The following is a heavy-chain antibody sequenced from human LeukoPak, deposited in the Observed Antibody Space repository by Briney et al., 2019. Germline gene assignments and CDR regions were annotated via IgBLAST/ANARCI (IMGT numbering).Heavy chain of an antibody. V-gene: IGHV3-23*01. J-gene: IGHJ4*02. Sequence: PGVTLTLSYQAPGFTFSSNAMSWVRQGPGKGPEWASAISGSGGSTYYADSVKGRFTISRDNAKNSLYLQMNSLRDEATAVYYCETDTDGTTTWDFHWGQGTLVTVSS. D-gene: IGHD1-26*01. CDR2: ISGSGGST. CDR3: ETDTDGTTTWDFH. CDR1: GFTFSSNA.